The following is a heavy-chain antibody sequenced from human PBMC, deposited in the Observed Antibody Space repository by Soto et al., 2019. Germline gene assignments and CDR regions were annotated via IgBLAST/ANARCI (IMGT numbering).Heavy chain of an antibody. D-gene: IGHD6-13*01. Sequence: SETLSLTCTVSGGSISSYYWSWIRQPAGKGLEWIGRIYTSGSTNYNPSLKSRVTMSVDTSKNQFSLKLLSVTSADTAVYFCAAGEASSRNLAPYYLNFWGQGTLVTVSS. J-gene: IGHJ4*02. V-gene: IGHV4-4*07. CDR1: GGSISSYY. CDR2: IYTSGST. CDR3: AAGEASSRNLAPYYLNF.